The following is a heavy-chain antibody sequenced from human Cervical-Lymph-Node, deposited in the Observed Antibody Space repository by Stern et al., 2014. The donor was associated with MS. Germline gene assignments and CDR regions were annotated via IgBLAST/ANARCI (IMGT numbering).Heavy chain of an antibody. V-gene: IGHV3-33*01. CDR2: IWYDGSNK. CDR3: SRASQTREDAFDI. J-gene: IGHJ3*02. CDR1: GFTFSSYG. D-gene: IGHD1-14*01. Sequence: MQLVESGGGVVQPGRSLRLSCAASGFTFSSYGMHWVRQAPGKGLEWVAVIWYDGSNKYYADSVKGRFTISRDNSKNTLYLQMNSLRAEDTAVYYCSRASQTREDAFDIWGQGTMVTVSS.